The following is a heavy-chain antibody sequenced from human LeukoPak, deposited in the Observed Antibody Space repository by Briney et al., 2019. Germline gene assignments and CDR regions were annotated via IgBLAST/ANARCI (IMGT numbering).Heavy chain of an antibody. CDR2: ISSSSSTI. D-gene: IGHD3-10*01. Sequence: PGGSLRLSCAASGFTFSSYSMNWVRQAPGKGLEWVSYISSSSSTIYYADSVKGRFTISRDNAKNSLYLQINSLRDEDTAVYYCARGYYGSGEYFDYWGQGTLVTVSS. CDR1: GFTFSSYS. CDR3: ARGYYGSGEYFDY. J-gene: IGHJ4*02. V-gene: IGHV3-48*02.